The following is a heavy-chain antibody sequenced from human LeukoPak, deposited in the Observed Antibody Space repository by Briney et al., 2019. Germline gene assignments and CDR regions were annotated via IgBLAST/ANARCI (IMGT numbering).Heavy chain of an antibody. CDR2: ISNSSSTI. J-gene: IGHJ4*02. CDR3: ARDAPEALGDSSGCSGSCGDY. CDR1: GFTFSDYS. Sequence: GGSLRLSCTASGFTFSDYSMNWVRQAPGKGLEWVSFISNSSSTIYYADSVKGRFTISRDNAKNSLYLQMNDLRAEDTAVYYCARDAPEALGDSSGCSGSCGDYWGQGTLVTVSS. V-gene: IGHV3-48*01. D-gene: IGHD3-22*01.